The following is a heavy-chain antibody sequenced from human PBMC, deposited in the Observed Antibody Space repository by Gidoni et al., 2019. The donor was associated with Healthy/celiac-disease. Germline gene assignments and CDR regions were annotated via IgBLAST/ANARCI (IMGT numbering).Heavy chain of an antibody. D-gene: IGHD3-10*01. CDR2: ISGSGGST. CDR3: AITSMVRGETDY. Sequence: EVQLLKSGGRLVQPVGSLRLSCAAFGFPFSSNAMSWVRQAPGKGLEWGAAISGSGGSTYYADSVKGRFTISRDNSKNTLYLQMNSLRAEDTAVYYCAITSMVRGETDYWGQGTLVTVSS. CDR1: GFPFSSNA. J-gene: IGHJ4*02. V-gene: IGHV3-23*01.